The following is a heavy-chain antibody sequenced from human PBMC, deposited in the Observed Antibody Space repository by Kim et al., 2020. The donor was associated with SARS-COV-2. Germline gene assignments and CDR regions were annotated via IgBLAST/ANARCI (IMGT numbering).Heavy chain of an antibody. CDR1: GFTFGDYA. Sequence: GGSLRLSCTASGFTFGDYAMSWFRQAPGKGLEWVGFIRSKAYGGTTEYAASVKGRFTISRDDSKSIAYLQMNSLKTEDTAVYYCTRISEEEVVPAGNWFDPWCQGTLVTVSS. D-gene: IGHD2-15*01. V-gene: IGHV3-49*03. J-gene: IGHJ5*02. CDR3: TRISEEEVVPAGNWFDP. CDR2: IRSKAYGGTT.